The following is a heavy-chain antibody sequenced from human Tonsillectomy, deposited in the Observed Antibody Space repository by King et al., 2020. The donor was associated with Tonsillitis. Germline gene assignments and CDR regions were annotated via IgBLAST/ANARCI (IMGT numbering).Heavy chain of an antibody. Sequence: MPLQESGPGLVKPSQTLSLTCTVSGGSISSGGYYWSWVRQHPGKGLEWIGYIYYIGTTYYNPSLKSRVTISLDTSKNQFSLKLTSVTAADTAVYYCARVYSSTWYNWFDPWGQGTLVTVSS. V-gene: IGHV4-31*03. CDR1: GGSISSGGYY. CDR3: ARVYSSTWYNWFDP. J-gene: IGHJ5*02. CDR2: IYYIGTT. D-gene: IGHD6-13*01.